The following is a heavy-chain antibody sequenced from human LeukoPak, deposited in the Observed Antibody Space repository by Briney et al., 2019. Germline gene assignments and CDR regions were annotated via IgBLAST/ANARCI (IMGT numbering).Heavy chain of an antibody. J-gene: IGHJ4*02. CDR1: GGSFSGYY. V-gene: IGHV4-34*01. CDR3: ARYWGSGWTFDY. CDR2: INHSGST. D-gene: IGHD6-19*01. Sequence: SETLSLTCAVYGGSFSGYYWSWIRQPPGKGLEWIGEINHSGSTNYNPSLKSRVTISVDMSKNQFSLKLSSVTAADTAVYYCARYWGSGWTFDYWGQGTLVTVSS.